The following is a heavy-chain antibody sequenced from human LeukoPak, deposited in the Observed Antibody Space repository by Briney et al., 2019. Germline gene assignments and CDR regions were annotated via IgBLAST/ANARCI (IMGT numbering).Heavy chain of an antibody. CDR1: GFTFSSYA. J-gene: IGHJ6*03. V-gene: IGHV3-23*01. CDR3: AKCDPRQVYYYYYMDV. CDR2: ISGGGGST. D-gene: IGHD2-21*02. Sequence: PGGSLRLSCAASGFTFSSYAMSWVRQAPGKGLEWVSAISGGGGSTYYADSVKGRFTISRDNSKNTLYLQMNSLRAEDTAVYYCAKCDPRQVYYYYYMDVWGKGTTVTVSS.